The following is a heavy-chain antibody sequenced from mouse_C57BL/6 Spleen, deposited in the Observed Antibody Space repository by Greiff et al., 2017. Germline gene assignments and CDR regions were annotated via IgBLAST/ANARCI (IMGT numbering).Heavy chain of an antibody. Sequence: QVQLQQSGPELVKPGASVKISCKASGYAFSSSWMNWVKQRPGKGLEWIGRIYPGDGDTNYNGKFKGKATLTADKSSSTAYMQLSSLTSEDSAVYFCARGPYYYGSSYGYFDVWGTGTTVTVSS. CDR2: IYPGDGDT. CDR3: ARGPYYYGSSYGYFDV. J-gene: IGHJ1*03. CDR1: GYAFSSSW. V-gene: IGHV1-82*01. D-gene: IGHD1-1*01.